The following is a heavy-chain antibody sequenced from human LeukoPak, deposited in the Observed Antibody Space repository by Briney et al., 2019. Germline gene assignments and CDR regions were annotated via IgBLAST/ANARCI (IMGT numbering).Heavy chain of an antibody. J-gene: IGHJ4*02. Sequence: GGSLRLSCAASGFTFSSCGMHWVRQAPGKGLEWVAFIRYHGSDKYYADSVKGRFTISRDNSKNTLSLQMNSLRAEDTAVYYCAKDGLKTSYDFWSGYSYFDYWGQGTLVTVSS. D-gene: IGHD3-3*01. CDR1: GFTFSSCG. CDR3: AKDGLKTSYDFWSGYSYFDY. CDR2: IRYHGSDK. V-gene: IGHV3-30*02.